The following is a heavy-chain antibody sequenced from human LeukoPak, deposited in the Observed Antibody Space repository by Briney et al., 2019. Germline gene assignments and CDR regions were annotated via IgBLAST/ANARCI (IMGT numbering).Heavy chain of an antibody. D-gene: IGHD3-3*01. J-gene: IGHJ3*02. Sequence: PGGSLRLSCAASGFTFSIYSMNWVRQAPGKGLEWVSSISSSSSYIYYADSVKGRFTISRDNAKNSLYLQMNSLRAEDTAVYYCATRADDDFWSGYSQPDDAFDIWGQGTMVTVSS. CDR2: ISSSSSYI. CDR1: GFTFSIYS. CDR3: ATRADDDFWSGYSQPDDAFDI. V-gene: IGHV3-21*01.